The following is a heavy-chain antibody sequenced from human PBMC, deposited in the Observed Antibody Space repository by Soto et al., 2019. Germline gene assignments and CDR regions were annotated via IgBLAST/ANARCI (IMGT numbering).Heavy chain of an antibody. Sequence: QVQLVQSGAEVRKPGSSVKVSCKASGGAFSSSSINWVRQAPGQGLEWMGGIIPMFGTTNYAQKLQGRVMLTADESTSTAYMEMTDLRSEDTAVYYCAEGGGGYDTWGQGTLVTVST. V-gene: IGHV1-69*01. J-gene: IGHJ5*02. D-gene: IGHD3-22*01. CDR2: IIPMFGTT. CDR3: AEGGGGYDT. CDR1: GGAFSSSS.